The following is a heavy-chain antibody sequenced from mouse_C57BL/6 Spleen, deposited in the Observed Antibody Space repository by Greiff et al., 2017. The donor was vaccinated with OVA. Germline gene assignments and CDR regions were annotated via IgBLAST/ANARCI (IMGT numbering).Heavy chain of an antibody. CDR3: ARGLRLYFDY. V-gene: IGHV14-3*01. CDR1: GFTIKNTY. D-gene: IGHD1-2*01. Sequence: VQLKESVAELVRPGASVKLSCTASGFTIKNTYMHWVKQRPEQGLEWIGRIDPANGNTKYAPKFQGKATITADTSSNTAYLQLSSLTSEDTAIYYCARGLRLYFDYWGQGTTLTVSS. J-gene: IGHJ2*01. CDR2: IDPANGNT.